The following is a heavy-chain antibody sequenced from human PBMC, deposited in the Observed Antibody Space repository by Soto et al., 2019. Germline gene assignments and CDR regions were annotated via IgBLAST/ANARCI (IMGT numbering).Heavy chain of an antibody. Sequence: PGEPLKISCKGSGYSFACYWITWVRQKPGKGLEWMGRIDPSDSQTYYSPSFRGHVTISVTKSITTVFLQWSSLRASDTAMYYCARQIYDSDTGPNFQYYFDSWGQETPVTVSS. J-gene: IGHJ4*02. CDR3: ARQIYDSDTGPNFQYYFDS. CDR2: IDPSDSQT. D-gene: IGHD3-22*01. V-gene: IGHV5-10-1*01. CDR1: GYSFACYW.